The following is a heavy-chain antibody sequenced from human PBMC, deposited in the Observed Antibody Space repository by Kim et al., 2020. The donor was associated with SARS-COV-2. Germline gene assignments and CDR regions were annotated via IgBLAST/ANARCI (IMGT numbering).Heavy chain of an antibody. CDR1: GFTFSSYE. CDR2: ISSSGSTI. CDR3: ARVRYSYGYYFDY. Sequence: GGSLRLSCAASGFTFSSYEMYWVRQAPGKGLEWVSYISSSGSTIYYADSVKDRFTISRDNAKNSLYLQMNSLRAEDTAVYYCARVRYSYGYYFDYWGQGTLVTVSS. D-gene: IGHD5-18*01. V-gene: IGHV3-48*03. J-gene: IGHJ4*02.